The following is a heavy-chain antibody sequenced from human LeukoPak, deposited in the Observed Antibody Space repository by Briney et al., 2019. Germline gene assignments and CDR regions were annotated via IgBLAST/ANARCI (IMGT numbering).Heavy chain of an antibody. CDR3: AIHTNVDISSFMDV. D-gene: IGHD2-8*01. V-gene: IGHV4-4*09. CDR2: IYSSGNT. J-gene: IGHJ6*03. CDR1: GDSFSAYY. Sequence: SSETLSLTCTVSGDSFSAYYWSRIRQPPGRGLEWIGYIYSSGNTNYNPSLKSRVTISVGTSKKQHSLKLTSVTAADTAVYYCAIHTNVDISSFMDVWGKGTTVTVSS.